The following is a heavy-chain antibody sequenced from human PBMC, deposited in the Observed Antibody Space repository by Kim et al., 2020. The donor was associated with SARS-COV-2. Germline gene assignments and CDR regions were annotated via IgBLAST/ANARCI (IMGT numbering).Heavy chain of an antibody. CDR3: ARAHGMDV. V-gene: IGHV3-74*01. Sequence: GGPLRLSCAASGFTFNTYLMHWVRQAPGKGLVWVSHINGGGSTTNYADSVKGRFTISRDNAKNTLYLEMNSLRAEDTAVYYCARAHGMDVWGQGTTVTVSS. CDR2: INGGGSTT. J-gene: IGHJ6*02. CDR1: GFTFNTYL.